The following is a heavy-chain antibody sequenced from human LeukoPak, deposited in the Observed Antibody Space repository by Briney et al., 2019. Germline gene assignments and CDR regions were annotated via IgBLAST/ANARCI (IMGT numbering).Heavy chain of an antibody. V-gene: IGHV1-18*01. D-gene: IGHD3-22*01. Sequence: ASVKVSCKASGYTFTRHGISWVRQAPGQGLEWMGRISAYNGDTKYAQNFQGRVTITTDTSTSTAYMELRSLRSDDTAVYYCARDPSNTSGNYPYFDYWGQGTLVTVSS. CDR3: ARDPSNTSGNYPYFDY. CDR2: ISAYNGDT. CDR1: GYTFTRHG. J-gene: IGHJ4*02.